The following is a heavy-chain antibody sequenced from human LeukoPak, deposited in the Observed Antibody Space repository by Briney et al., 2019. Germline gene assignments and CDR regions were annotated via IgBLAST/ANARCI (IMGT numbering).Heavy chain of an antibody. Sequence: QPGGLLRLSCAASGFAISTYSMNWLRPAPGKRVERVAHIGVSSTTRYYADSVKGRFSISRDDAKNSLYLQMNSLRDEDTAVYYCAREILSGYSDYWGQGTLVTVSS. J-gene: IGHJ4*02. V-gene: IGHV3-48*02. CDR3: AREILSGYSDY. D-gene: IGHD3-9*01. CDR2: IGVSSTTR. CDR1: GFAISTYS.